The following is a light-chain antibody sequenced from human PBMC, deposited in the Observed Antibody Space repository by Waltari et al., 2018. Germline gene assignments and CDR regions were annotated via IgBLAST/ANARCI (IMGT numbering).Light chain of an antibody. J-gene: IGLJ3*02. CDR2: DVT. V-gene: IGLV2-11*01. CDR3: CSYAGTWV. Sequence: QSALTQPRSVSGSPGPSVPLSCPGTCSYFGDYNSVSWYQQHPGKAPKLVIFDVTKRPSGVPDRFSGSKSGNSASLTVSGLQAEDEADYYCCSYAGTWVFGGGTKLTVL. CDR1: CSYFGDYNS.